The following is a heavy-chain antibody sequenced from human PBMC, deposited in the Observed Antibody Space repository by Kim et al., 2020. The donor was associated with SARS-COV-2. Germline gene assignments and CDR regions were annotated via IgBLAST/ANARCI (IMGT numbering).Heavy chain of an antibody. CDR1: GDSVSSDSAA. Sequence: SQTLSLTCVISGDSVSSDSAAWNWIRQSPSRGLEWLGRTYYRSKWYYDYEDSVKSRITINPDTSKNQSSLQLKSVTPEDTAMYYCARDHQYSIDYWGQGTLVTVSS. V-gene: IGHV6-1*01. CDR3: ARDHQYSIDY. J-gene: IGHJ4*02. D-gene: IGHD5-12*01. CDR2: TYYRSKWYY.